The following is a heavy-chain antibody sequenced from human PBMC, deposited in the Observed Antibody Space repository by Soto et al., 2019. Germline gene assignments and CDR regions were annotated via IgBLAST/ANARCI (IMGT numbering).Heavy chain of an antibody. CDR3: ARVRREYYYDSSGGVRHYYFDY. CDR2: ISYSGST. V-gene: IGHV4-30-4*01. Sequence: QVQLQESGPGLVKPSQTLSLTCTVSGGSISSGDYYWTWIRQPPGKGLEWIGYISYSGSTYYNPSLKSRVTISVDTSKNQFALKLSSVPAADTAVYYCARVRREYYYDSSGGVRHYYFDYWGQGTLVTVSS. D-gene: IGHD3-22*01. CDR1: GGSISSGDYY. J-gene: IGHJ4*02.